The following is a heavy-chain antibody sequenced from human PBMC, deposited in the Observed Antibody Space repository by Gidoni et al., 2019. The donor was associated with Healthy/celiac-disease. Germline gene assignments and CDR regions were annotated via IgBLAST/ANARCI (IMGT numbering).Heavy chain of an antibody. CDR3: AKDWGEMTRISGGFDY. V-gene: IGHV3-30*18. Sequence: QVQLVESGGGVVKPGRSLRLSCAASGFTFSSYGMHWVRQTPGKGLEWVAVIAYDGSNKYYADSVKGRFTISRDNSKNTLYLQMNSLRAEDTAVYYCAKDWGEMTRISGGFDYWGQGTLVTVSS. CDR1: GFTFSSYG. CDR2: IAYDGSNK. J-gene: IGHJ4*02. D-gene: IGHD2-15*01.